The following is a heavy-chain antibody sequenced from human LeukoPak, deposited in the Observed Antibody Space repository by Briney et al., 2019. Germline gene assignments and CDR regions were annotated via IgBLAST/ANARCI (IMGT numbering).Heavy chain of an antibody. CDR2: IKQDGSEK. D-gene: IGHD5-12*01. CDR1: GFXFSTYW. Sequence: GGSLRLSCAASGFXFSTYWMTWVRQAPGKGLEWVANIKQDGSEKYYVDSMKGRISISRDNAKKSLYLQMNSLRAEDTAVYYCVRDGGYSGYEYWGQGTLVTVSS. V-gene: IGHV3-7*03. CDR3: VRDGGYSGYEY. J-gene: IGHJ4*02.